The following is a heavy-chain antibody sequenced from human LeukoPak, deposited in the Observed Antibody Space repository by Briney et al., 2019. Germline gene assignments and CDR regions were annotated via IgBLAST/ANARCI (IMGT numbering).Heavy chain of an antibody. CDR1: GFTFSSYG. V-gene: IGHV3-33*06. D-gene: IGHD4-11*01. J-gene: IGHJ4*02. CDR2: IWSDGSNK. CDR3: AKDAQRGFDYSNSLEH. Sequence: GRSLRLSCAASGFTFSSYGMHWVRQAPGKGLEWVAVIWSDGSNKYYADSVKGRFTISRDNSKNTVSLQMNSLRTGDTAVYYCAKDAQRGFDYSNSLEHWGQGSLVTVSS.